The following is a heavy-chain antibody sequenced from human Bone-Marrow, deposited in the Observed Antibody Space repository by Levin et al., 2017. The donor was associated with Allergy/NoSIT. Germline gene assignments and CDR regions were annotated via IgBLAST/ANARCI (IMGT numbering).Heavy chain of an antibody. J-gene: IGHJ4*02. Sequence: SGGSLRLSCAASGFTFSNYAMTWVRQAPGKGLEWVSAISGSGGSTYYADSVKGRFAISRDNSKNTLYLQMNSLRAEDTAVYYCAKDSTYDFWSGWYDYWGQGTLVTVSS. CDR1: GFTFSNYA. CDR3: AKDSTYDFWSGWYDY. D-gene: IGHD3-3*01. CDR2: ISGSGGST. V-gene: IGHV3-23*01.